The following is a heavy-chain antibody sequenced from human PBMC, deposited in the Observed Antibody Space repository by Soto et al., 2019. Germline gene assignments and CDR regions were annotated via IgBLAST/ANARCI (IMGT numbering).Heavy chain of an antibody. CDR1: GKSFNNW. J-gene: IGHJ3*02. Sequence: GESLKISCKGLGKSFNNWIGWVRQMPGKGLEWMGIIYAGDSETRYSPSFQGQVTISADKSISTVYLQWSSLKASDTAMYYCARRQVWFGELLHAFDIWGQGTMVTVSS. V-gene: IGHV5-51*01. D-gene: IGHD3-10*01. CDR3: ARRQVWFGELLHAFDI. CDR2: IYAGDSET.